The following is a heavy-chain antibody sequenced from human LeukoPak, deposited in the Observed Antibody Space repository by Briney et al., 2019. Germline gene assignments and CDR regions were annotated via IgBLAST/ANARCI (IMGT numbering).Heavy chain of an antibody. J-gene: IGHJ4*02. Sequence: GESLKISCKGSGYNFSTYWIAWVRQMPGKGLEWMGIIYPGDPSSRYSPSFQGQVTISADRSISTAYLQWSSLKASDTAMYFCARRHDSSGYYYAYWGQGTLVTVSS. CDR1: GYNFSTYW. CDR3: ARRHDSSGYYYAY. D-gene: IGHD3-22*01. V-gene: IGHV5-51*01. CDR2: IYPGDPSS.